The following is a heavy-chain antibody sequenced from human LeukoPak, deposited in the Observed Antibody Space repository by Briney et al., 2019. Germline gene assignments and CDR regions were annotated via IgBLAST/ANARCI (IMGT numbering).Heavy chain of an antibody. J-gene: IGHJ5*02. Sequence: SETLSLTCTVSGGSISSTNHCWGWIRHPPGKGLEWIGSIFYTGTTYYKPSLKSRVTISVDMSKNQFSLRLSSLTAADTAVYYCASNWEDVAVWFEPWGEGTLCTVSS. CDR3: ASNWEDVAVWFEP. CDR1: GGSISSTNHC. D-gene: IGHD1-1*01. CDR2: IFYTGTT. V-gene: IGHV4-39*07.